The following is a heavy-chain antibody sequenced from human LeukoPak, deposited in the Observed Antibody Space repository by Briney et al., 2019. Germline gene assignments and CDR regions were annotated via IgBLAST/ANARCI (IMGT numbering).Heavy chain of an antibody. Sequence: SETLSLTCTVSGGSISSSSYYWGWIRQPPGKGLEWIGSIYYSGSTYYNPSLKSRVTISVDTSKNQFSLKLSSVTAADTAVYYCARHNDAFDIWGQGTTVTVAS. V-gene: IGHV4-39*01. CDR2: IYYSGST. J-gene: IGHJ3*02. CDR1: GGSISSSSYY. CDR3: ARHNDAFDI.